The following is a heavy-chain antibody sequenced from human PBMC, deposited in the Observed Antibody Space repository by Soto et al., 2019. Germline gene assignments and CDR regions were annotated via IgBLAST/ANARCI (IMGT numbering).Heavy chain of an antibody. V-gene: IGHV5-51*01. D-gene: IGHD2-8*01. CDR2: IYPGDSDT. CDR1: GYSFTSYW. CDR3: ATTGCTNGVCYVDAFDI. J-gene: IGHJ3*02. Sequence: GESLKISCKGSGYSFTSYWIGWVRQMPGKGLEWMGIIYPGDSDTRYSPSFQGQVTISADKSISTAYLQWSSLKASDTAMYYCATTGCTNGVCYVDAFDIWGKGTMVTVSS.